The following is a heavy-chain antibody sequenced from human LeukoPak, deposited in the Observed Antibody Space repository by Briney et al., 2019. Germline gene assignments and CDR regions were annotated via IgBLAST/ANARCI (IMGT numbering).Heavy chain of an antibody. J-gene: IGHJ4*02. CDR3: ARVGYSYGLGLDY. CDR1: GGSISSYY. D-gene: IGHD5-18*01. CDR2: IYYSGST. V-gene: IGHV4-59*01. Sequence: SETLSLTCTVSGGSISSYYWSWIRQPPGKGLEWIGYIYYSGSTNYNPSLKSRVTISVDTSKNQFSLKLSSMTAADTAVYYCARVGYSYGLGLDYWGQGTLVTVSS.